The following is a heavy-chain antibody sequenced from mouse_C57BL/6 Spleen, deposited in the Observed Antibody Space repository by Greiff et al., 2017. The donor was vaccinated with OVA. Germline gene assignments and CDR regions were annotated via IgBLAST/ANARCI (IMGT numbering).Heavy chain of an antibody. D-gene: IGHD1-1*01. Sequence: QVQLQQPGAELVMPGASVKLSCKASGYTFTSYWMHWVKQRPGQGLEWIGEIDPSDSYTNYNQKFKGKSTLTVDKSSSTAYMQLSSLTSEDSAVYYCARSGATVGPMDYWGQGTSVTVSS. J-gene: IGHJ4*01. CDR2: IDPSDSYT. CDR3: ARSGATVGPMDY. CDR1: GYTFTSYW. V-gene: IGHV1-69*01.